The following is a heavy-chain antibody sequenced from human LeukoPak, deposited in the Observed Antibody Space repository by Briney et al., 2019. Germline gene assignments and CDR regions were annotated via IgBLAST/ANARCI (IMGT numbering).Heavy chain of an antibody. J-gene: IGHJ4*02. CDR3: AKRGCGSSTSCPQDY. CDR1: GFAFSSYS. Sequence: PGGSLRLSCEAAGFAFSSYSMHWVRQAPGKGLEWVAAIWPDGSNKYYANSVKGRFTISRDNSKNTLYLQMNSLRGDDTAIYYCAKRGCGSSTSCPQDYWGQGTLVTVSS. D-gene: IGHD2-2*01. CDR2: IWPDGSNK. V-gene: IGHV3-33*06.